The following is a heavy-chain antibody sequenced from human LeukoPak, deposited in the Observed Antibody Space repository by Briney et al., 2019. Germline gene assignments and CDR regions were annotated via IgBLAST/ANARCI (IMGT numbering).Heavy chain of an antibody. CDR1: GFTFSSYG. D-gene: IGHD3-10*01. Sequence: GGSLRLSCAASGFTFSSYGMHWVRQAPGKGLEWVAFIRYDGSNKYYADSVKGRFTISRDNSKNTLYLQMNSLRAEDTAVYYGARDIYGSGPPVGDAIDYWGQGTLVTASS. J-gene: IGHJ4*02. V-gene: IGHV3-30*02. CDR3: ARDIYGSGPPVGDAIDY. CDR2: IRYDGSNK.